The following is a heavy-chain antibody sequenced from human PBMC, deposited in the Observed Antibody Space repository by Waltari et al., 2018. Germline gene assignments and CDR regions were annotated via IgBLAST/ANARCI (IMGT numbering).Heavy chain of an antibody. CDR3: ARVPRGYGGPGAFDI. CDR1: GGTFSSYT. J-gene: IGHJ3*02. CDR2: IIPILGIA. Sequence: QVQLVQSGAEVKKPGSSVKVSCKASGGTFSSYTISWVRQALGQGLDWMGRIIPILGIANYAQKFQGRVTITADKSTSTAYMELSSLRSEDTAVYYCARVPRGYGGPGAFDIWGQGTMVTVSS. D-gene: IGHD4-17*01. V-gene: IGHV1-69*02.